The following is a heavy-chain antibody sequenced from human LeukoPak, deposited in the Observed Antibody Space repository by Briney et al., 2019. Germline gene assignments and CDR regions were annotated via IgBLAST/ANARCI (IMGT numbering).Heavy chain of an antibody. Sequence: GGSLRLSCAASGFTFSSYSMNWVRQAPGKGLEWVSSISSSSSYIYYADSVKGRFTISRDNAKNTLYLQMNSLRAEDTALYYCAKDGLGPEGIAAAYFDYWGQGTLVTVSS. CDR3: AKDGLGPEGIAAAYFDY. D-gene: IGHD6-13*01. V-gene: IGHV3-21*04. CDR1: GFTFSSYS. J-gene: IGHJ4*02. CDR2: ISSSSSYI.